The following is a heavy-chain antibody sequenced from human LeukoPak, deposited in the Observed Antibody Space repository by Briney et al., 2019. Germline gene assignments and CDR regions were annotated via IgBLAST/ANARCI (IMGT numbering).Heavy chain of an antibody. CDR3: AKASGYSYGLTDY. Sequence: GGSLRLSCAASGFTFSSYAMSWVRQAPGKGLEWVSAISGSGGSTYYAGSVKGRFTISRDNSKNTLYLQMNSLRAEDTAVYYCAKASGYSYGLTDYWGQGTLVTVSS. CDR1: GFTFSSYA. D-gene: IGHD5-18*01. V-gene: IGHV3-23*01. J-gene: IGHJ4*02. CDR2: ISGSGGST.